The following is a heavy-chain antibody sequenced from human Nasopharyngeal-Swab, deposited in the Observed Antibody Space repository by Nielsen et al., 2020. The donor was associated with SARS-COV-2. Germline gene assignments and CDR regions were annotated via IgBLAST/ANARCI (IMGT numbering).Heavy chain of an antibody. Sequence: SETLSLTCAVYGGSFSGYYWSWIRQPPGKGLEWIGEINHSGSTNYNPSLKSRVTISVDTSKNQFSLKPSSVTAADTAVYYCARAPLIGEGWFDPWGQGTLVTVSS. CDR3: ARAPLIGEGWFDP. CDR1: GGSFSGYY. CDR2: INHSGST. D-gene: IGHD3-16*01. V-gene: IGHV4-34*01. J-gene: IGHJ5*02.